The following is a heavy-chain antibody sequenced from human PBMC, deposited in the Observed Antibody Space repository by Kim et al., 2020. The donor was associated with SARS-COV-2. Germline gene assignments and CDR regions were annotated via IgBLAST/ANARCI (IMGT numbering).Heavy chain of an antibody. D-gene: IGHD2-2*02. CDR1: GYTFTSYD. J-gene: IGHJ6*02. Sequence: ASVKVSCKASGYTFTSYDINWVRQATGQGLEWMGWMNPNRGNTGYAQKFQGRVTMTRNTSISTGYMELGSLRSEDTAVYYCARGGYCSSTSCYMGYYYYGMDVWGQGTTVTVSS. CDR2: MNPNRGNT. CDR3: ARGGYCSSTSCYMGYYYYGMDV. V-gene: IGHV1-8*01.